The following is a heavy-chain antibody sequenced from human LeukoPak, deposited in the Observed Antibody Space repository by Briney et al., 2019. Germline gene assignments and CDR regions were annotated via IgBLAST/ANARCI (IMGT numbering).Heavy chain of an antibody. J-gene: IGHJ4*02. D-gene: IGHD1-26*01. Sequence: SETLSLTCTVSGGSISSYYWNWIRQPPGKGLEYIGYIFYSGRTNYNPSLKSRVTLSVDTSKNWFSLKLSSVTAADTAVYYCARVNSGSYYFDYWGQGTLVTVSS. CDR1: GGSISSYY. CDR3: ARVNSGSYYFDY. V-gene: IGHV4-59*01. CDR2: IFYSGRT.